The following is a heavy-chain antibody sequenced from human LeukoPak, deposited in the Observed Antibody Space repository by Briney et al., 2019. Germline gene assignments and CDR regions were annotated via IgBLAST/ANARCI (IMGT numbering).Heavy chain of an antibody. Sequence: GASVKVSCKASGGTFSSYAISWVRQAPGQGLEWMGGIIPIFGTANYAQKFQGRVTITADESTSTAYMELSSLRSEDTAVYYCARGPPAVWSGYYFAYWGQGTLVTVSS. CDR1: GGTFSSYA. J-gene: IGHJ4*02. V-gene: IGHV1-69*13. D-gene: IGHD3-3*01. CDR3: ARGPPAVWSGYYFAY. CDR2: IIPIFGTA.